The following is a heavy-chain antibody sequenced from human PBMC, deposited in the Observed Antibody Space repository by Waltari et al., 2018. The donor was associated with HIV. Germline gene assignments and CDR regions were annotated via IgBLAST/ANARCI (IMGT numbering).Heavy chain of an antibody. D-gene: IGHD6-13*01. CDR1: GYSFTNYW. V-gene: IGHV5-51*01. CDR3: ARRGMAAAGTWAGAFDY. CDR2: IYPGHSDT. J-gene: IGHJ4*02. Sequence: EVQLVQSGAEVKKPGESLKISCKGSGYSFTNYWIGWVRQMPGKGLEWMGIIYPGHSDTRYSPSFQGQVTISAGKSISTAYLQLSSLKASDTAMYYCARRGMAAAGTWAGAFDYWGQGTLVTVSS.